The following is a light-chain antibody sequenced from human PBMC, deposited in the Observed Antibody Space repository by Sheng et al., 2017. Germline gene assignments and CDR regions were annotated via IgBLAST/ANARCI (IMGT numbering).Light chain of an antibody. V-gene: IGLV3-21*03. J-gene: IGLJ2*01. CDR3: QLWDSTSDHPI. CDR1: KIGSRS. CDR2: DDS. Sequence: SYVLTQPPSVSVAPGKTATITCGGNKIGSRSVHWYQQKPGQAPVLVVYDDSNRPSGIPERVSGSNSGNTATLTISRVEAGDEADFYCQLWDSTSDHPIFGGGTKLTVL.